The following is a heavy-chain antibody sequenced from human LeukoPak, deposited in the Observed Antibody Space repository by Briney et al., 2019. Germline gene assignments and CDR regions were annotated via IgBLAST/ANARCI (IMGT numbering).Heavy chain of an antibody. CDR2: ISGSGGST. Sequence: GGSLRLSCAASGFTFSSYGVSWVRQAPGKGLEWVSVISGSGGSTYYADSVKGRFTISRDNSKKTLYLQMNSLRAEDTAVYYCARDPDLESSWFFDYWGQGTLVTVSS. CDR3: ARDPDLESSWFFDY. CDR1: GFTFSSYG. J-gene: IGHJ4*02. V-gene: IGHV3-23*01. D-gene: IGHD6-13*01.